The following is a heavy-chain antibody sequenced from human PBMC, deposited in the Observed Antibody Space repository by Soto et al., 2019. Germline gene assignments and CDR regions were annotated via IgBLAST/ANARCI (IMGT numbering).Heavy chain of an antibody. V-gene: IGHV3-30*03. D-gene: IGHD3-3*01. Sequence: QVQLVESGGGVVQPGRSLRLSCAASGFTFSSYGMHWVRQAPGKGLEWVAVITYDGSNKYYADSVKGRFTIYRDNSKNTLYLQMNSLRAEDTAVYYCGAGGFLRAAFDIWGQGTMVTVSS. CDR1: GFTFSSYG. CDR3: GAGGFLRAAFDI. J-gene: IGHJ3*02. CDR2: ITYDGSNK.